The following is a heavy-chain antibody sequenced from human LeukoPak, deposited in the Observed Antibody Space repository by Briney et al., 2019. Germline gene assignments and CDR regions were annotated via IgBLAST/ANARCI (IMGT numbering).Heavy chain of an antibody. D-gene: IGHD6-19*01. V-gene: IGHV4-34*01. Sequence: SETLSLTCAVYGGSISGYYWSWIRQPPGKGLEWIGEINHSGSTNYNPSLKSRLTISLDTSKNQFSLKLTSVTAADTAVYYCARRSSGWYRYGCWGQGTLVTVSS. CDR1: GGSISGYY. CDR3: ARRSSGWYRYGC. J-gene: IGHJ4*02. CDR2: INHSGST.